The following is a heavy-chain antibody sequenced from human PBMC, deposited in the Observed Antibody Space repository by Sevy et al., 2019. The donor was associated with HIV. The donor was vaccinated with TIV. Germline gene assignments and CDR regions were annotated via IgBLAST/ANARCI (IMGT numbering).Heavy chain of an antibody. V-gene: IGHV3-30*02. CDR3: ARGRKTTEEWLEELDYYYCLDV. CDR1: GFSLTTSD. CDR2: VRNDGSNK. Sequence: GGSLRLSCAASGFSLTTSDMHWVRQAPGKGLEWVAYVRNDGSNKYYADSVRDRFTISRDSPKNTFYLQMNSLRDEDKAIYYCARGRKTTEEWLEELDYYYCLDVWGQGTTVTVSS. J-gene: IGHJ6*02. D-gene: IGHD2-8*01.